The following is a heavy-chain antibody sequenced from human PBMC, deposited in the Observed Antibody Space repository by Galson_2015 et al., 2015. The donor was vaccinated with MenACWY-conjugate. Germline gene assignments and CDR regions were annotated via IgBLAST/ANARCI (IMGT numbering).Heavy chain of an antibody. CDR2: IYPGDSDT. CDR3: ARHADGYNYYYYYGMDV. J-gene: IGHJ6*02. D-gene: IGHD5-24*01. CDR1: GYSFTSYW. Sequence: SGAEVKKPGESLKISCKGSGYSFTSYWIGWVRQMPGKGLEWMGIIYPGDSDTRYSPSFQGQVTISADKSISTAYLQWSSLKASDTAMYYCARHADGYNYYYYYGMDVWGQGTTVTVSS. V-gene: IGHV5-51*01.